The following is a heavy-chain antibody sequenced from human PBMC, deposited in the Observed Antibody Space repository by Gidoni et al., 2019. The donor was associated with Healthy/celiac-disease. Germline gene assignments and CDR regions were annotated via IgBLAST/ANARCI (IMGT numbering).Heavy chain of an antibody. CDR1: GFTFSSYG. Sequence: QVQLVESGGGVVQPGRSLRLSCAASGFTFSSYGMHWVRQAPGKGLEWVAVIWYDGSNKYYADSVKGRFTISRDNSKNTLYLQMNSLRAEDTAVYYCASASQYGDPRRGAFDIWGQGTMVTVSS. CDR3: ASASQYGDPRRGAFDI. V-gene: IGHV3-33*01. D-gene: IGHD4-17*01. CDR2: IWYDGSNK. J-gene: IGHJ3*02.